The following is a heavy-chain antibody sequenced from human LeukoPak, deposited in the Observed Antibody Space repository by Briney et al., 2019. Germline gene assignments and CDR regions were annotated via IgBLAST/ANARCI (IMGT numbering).Heavy chain of an antibody. CDR2: INPSGGST. V-gene: IGHV1-46*01. J-gene: IGHJ4*02. CDR3: AGDQAYYYDSSGYCFDY. CDR1: GYTFTSYY. D-gene: IGHD3-22*01. Sequence: ASVKVSCKASGYTFTSYYMHWVRHAPGQGLEWMGIINPSGGSTSYAQKFQGRVTMTRDTSTSTVYMELSSLRSEDTAVYYCAGDQAYYYDSSGYCFDYWGQGTLVTVSS.